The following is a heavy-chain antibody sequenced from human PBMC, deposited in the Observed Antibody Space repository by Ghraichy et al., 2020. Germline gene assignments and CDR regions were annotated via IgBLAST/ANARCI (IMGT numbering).Heavy chain of an antibody. CDR1: GFTFSAYY. V-gene: IGHV3-11*01. CDR2: IGNSGRAI. J-gene: IGHJ1*01. Sequence: GGSLRLSCSVSGFTFSAYYMAWVRQAPGKGLEWVAYIGNSGRAIFYADSVKGRFTVARDNGKNLLFLEMTNLRGDDTAIYYCARDVGHNGYDLGNLWGQGTLSTVPS. CDR3: ARDVGHNGYDLGNL. D-gene: IGHD3-16*01.